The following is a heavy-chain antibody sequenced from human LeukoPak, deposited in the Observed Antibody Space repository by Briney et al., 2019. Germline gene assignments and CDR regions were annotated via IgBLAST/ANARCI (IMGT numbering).Heavy chain of an antibody. D-gene: IGHD3-16*01. CDR2: ISSSSSTI. J-gene: IGHJ4*02. Sequence: GGSLRLSCAASGFTFSSYSMNWVRQAPGKGLEWVSYISSSSSTIYYADSVKGRFTISRDNSKNTLYLQMNSLRAEDTAVYYCAKAGLYYDTGRNYFDYWGQGTLVTVSS. CDR3: AKAGLYYDTGRNYFDY. V-gene: IGHV3-48*01. CDR1: GFTFSSYS.